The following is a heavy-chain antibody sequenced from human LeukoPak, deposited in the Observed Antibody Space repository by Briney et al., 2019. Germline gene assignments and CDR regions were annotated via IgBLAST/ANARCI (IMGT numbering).Heavy chain of an antibody. CDR3: ARHLDPTDAFDI. V-gene: IGHV1-18*01. CDR2: ISAYNGNT. CDR1: GYTFTSYG. D-gene: IGHD2-2*03. Sequence: ASVKVSCKASGYTFTSYGISWVRQAPGQGLEWMGWISAYNGNTNYAQKLQGRVTMTTDTSTSTAYKELRSLRSDDTAVYYCARHLDPTDAFDIWGQGTMVTVSS. J-gene: IGHJ3*02.